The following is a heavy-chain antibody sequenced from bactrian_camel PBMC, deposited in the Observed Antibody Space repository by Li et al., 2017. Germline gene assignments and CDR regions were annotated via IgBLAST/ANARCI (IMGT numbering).Heavy chain of an antibody. CDR2: IYGDADRT. Sequence: VQLVESGGGSVQAGGSLTLACTVSGYTANGDCMAWFRQVPPNEREGLATIYGDADRTDYADSAQGRFTISRDNAENTLYLQMNNLKPEDTAMYYCAADPNRGWGDFKIGNNWRYWGQGTQVTVS. CDR3: AADPNRGWGDFKIGNNWRY. D-gene: IGHD5*01. J-gene: IGHJ4*01. CDR1: GYTANGDC. V-gene: IGHV3S31*01.